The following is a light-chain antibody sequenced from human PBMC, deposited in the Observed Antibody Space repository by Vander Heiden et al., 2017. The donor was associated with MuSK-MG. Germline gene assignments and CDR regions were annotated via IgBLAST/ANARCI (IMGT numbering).Light chain of an antibody. J-gene: IGKJ3*01. CDR1: QTISSW. V-gene: IGKV1-5*01. CDR3: HFYFT. CDR2: EAS. Sequence: DIQMTQSPSTLSASVGDRVTITCRASQTISSWLAWYQQTPGRAPKLLIYEASNFESGVKSRFSGSGSGTEFTRTISSMEPDDCETYDCHFYFTFGHGTKVDFK.